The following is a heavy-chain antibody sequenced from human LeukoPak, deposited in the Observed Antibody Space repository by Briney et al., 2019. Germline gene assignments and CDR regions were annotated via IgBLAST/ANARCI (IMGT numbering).Heavy chain of an antibody. CDR3: ARGFGVVITTVPLDY. CDR2: IWYDGSNK. CDR1: GFTFSSYG. Sequence: GGSLRLSCAASGFTFSSYGMHWVRQAPGKGLEWVAVIWYDGSNKYYADSVKGRFTISRDNSKNTLYLQMNSLRAEDTAVYCCARGFGVVITTVPLDYWGQGTLVTVSS. J-gene: IGHJ4*02. D-gene: IGHD3-22*01. V-gene: IGHV3-33*01.